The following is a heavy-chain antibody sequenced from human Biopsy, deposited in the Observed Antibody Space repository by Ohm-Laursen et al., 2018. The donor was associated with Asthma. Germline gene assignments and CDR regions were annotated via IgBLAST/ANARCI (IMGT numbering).Heavy chain of an antibody. D-gene: IGHD7-27*01. CDR1: GGSMSSSSYS. J-gene: IGHJ4*02. V-gene: IGHV4-39*01. CDR3: ARHWNWGSFFDY. Sequence: GTLSLTCTVSGGSMSSSSYSWGWIRQPPGKGLEWIGSISYTGNTDIPSLRSRVPLSVDTSKNSFSLKLTSVTAADTAVFYCARHWNWGSFFDYWGQGMLVTVSS. CDR2: ISYTGNT.